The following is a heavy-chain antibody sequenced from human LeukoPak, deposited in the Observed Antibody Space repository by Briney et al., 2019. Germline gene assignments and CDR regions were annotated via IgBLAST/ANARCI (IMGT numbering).Heavy chain of an antibody. D-gene: IGHD1/OR15-1a*01. V-gene: IGHV3-21*01. CDR2: IGPTGTDT. CDR3: ARGRTTTWNSDLGRKNYSYYYMDV. Sequence: GGSLRLSCAASGFSFSSYGFNWVRQAPGKGLEWVSSIGPTGTDTYHADSVKGRFTISRDNAKNSLFLQMNSLRAEDTAVYYCARGRTTTWNSDLGRKNYSYYYMDVWGNGTTVTVSS. CDR1: GFSFSSYG. J-gene: IGHJ6*03.